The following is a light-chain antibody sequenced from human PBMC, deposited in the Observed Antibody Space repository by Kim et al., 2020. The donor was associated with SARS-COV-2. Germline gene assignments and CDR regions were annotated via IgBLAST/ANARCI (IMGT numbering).Light chain of an antibody. CDR1: SSDVGSYNL. CDR3: CAYTGGGSSTYV. Sequence: SITLSCTGTSSDVGSYNLVSWYQQHPGKAPKVIIYEVSKRPSGVSNRFSGSKSGNTASLTISGLQAEDEADYYCCAYTGGGSSTYVFGGGTKLTVL. CDR2: EVS. J-gene: IGLJ3*02. V-gene: IGLV2-23*02.